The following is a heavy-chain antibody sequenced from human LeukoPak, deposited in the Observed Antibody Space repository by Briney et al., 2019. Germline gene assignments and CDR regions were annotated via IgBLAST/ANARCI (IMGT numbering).Heavy chain of an antibody. V-gene: IGHV1-18*01. J-gene: IGHJ4*02. Sequence: GASVKVSCKTSGYRFITFGINWVRQAPGQGLEWMGWINPYNGNRYYAKKFQDRFNMTTDTSTSTVYLELQTLTPDDTAIYYCARFQASEFRGFDHWGQGTLITVSS. CDR2: INPYNGNR. CDR3: ARFQASEFRGFDH. CDR1: GYRFITFG. D-gene: IGHD3-10*01.